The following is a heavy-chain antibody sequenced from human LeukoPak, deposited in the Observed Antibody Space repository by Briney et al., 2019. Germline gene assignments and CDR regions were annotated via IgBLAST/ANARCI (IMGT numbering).Heavy chain of an antibody. CDR3: ARGSVLTYYDFWSGFNLSMDV. D-gene: IGHD3-3*01. V-gene: IGHV3-48*03. J-gene: IGHJ6*03. CDR1: GFTFSSYE. CDR2: ISSSGSTI. Sequence: GGSLRLSCAASGFTFSSYEMNWVRQAPGKGLEWVSYISSSGSTIYYADSVKGRFTISRDNAKNSLYLQMNSLRAEDTAVYYCARGSVLTYYDFWSGFNLSMDVWGKGTTVTVSS.